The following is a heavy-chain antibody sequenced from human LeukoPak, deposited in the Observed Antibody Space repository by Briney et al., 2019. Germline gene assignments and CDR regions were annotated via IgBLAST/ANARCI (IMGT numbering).Heavy chain of an antibody. CDR2: IYYSGST. CDR1: GGSISSYY. J-gene: IGHJ4*02. Sequence: SETLSLTCTVSGGSISSYYWSWIRQPPGKGLEWIGYIYYSGSTNYNPSLKSRVTISVDTSKNQFSLKLSSVTAADTAVYYCARLPSTGGYDILTGYFDYSGQGTLVTVSS. CDR3: ARLPSTGGYDILTGYFDY. V-gene: IGHV4-59*01. D-gene: IGHD3-9*01.